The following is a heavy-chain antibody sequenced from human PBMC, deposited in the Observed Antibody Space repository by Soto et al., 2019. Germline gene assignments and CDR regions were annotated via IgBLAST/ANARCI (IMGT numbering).Heavy chain of an antibody. CDR2: ISGGGGGT. J-gene: IGHJ4*02. CDR1: GFTFSTYA. CDR3: AKYDSSGYYFSAFDY. V-gene: IGHV3-23*01. Sequence: GGSLRLSCAASGFTFSTYAVSWVRQAPGKGLGWVSAISGGGGGTYYADSVKGRFTISRDNSNNTASLQMNSLRAEDTAVYYCAKYDSSGYYFSAFDYWGQGTPVTVSS. D-gene: IGHD3-22*01.